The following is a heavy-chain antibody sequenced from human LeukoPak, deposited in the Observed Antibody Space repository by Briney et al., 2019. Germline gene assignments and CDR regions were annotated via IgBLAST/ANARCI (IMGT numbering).Heavy chain of an antibody. Sequence: PGGSMRLSCAASGFTFSSYWMSWVRQAPGKGLEWVATINQDGSETPYVDSVKGRFTISRDNAKNSLDLQMNSLRAEDTAVYYCARFWDHDSSGYADAFDIWGQGTMVTVSS. CDR1: GFTFSSYW. J-gene: IGHJ3*02. CDR3: ARFWDHDSSGYADAFDI. V-gene: IGHV3-7*01. D-gene: IGHD3-22*01. CDR2: INQDGSET.